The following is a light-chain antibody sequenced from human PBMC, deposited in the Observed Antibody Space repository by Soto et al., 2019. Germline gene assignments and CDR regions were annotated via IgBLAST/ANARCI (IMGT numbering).Light chain of an antibody. V-gene: IGLV1-40*01. CDR2: GNS. Sequence: QAVVTQPPSVSGAPGQRVTISCTGSSSNIGAHYDVHWYQLLPGTAPKLIIYGNSNRPSGVPDRFSGSKSGTSASLAITGLQAEDEADYYCQSYDSSLSGSVFGGGTQLTVL. J-gene: IGLJ3*02. CDR1: SSNIGAHYD. CDR3: QSYDSSLSGSV.